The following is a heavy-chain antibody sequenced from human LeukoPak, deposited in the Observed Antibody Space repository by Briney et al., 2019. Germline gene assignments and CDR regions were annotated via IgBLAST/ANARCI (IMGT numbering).Heavy chain of an antibody. CDR1: RGSISSYY. D-gene: IGHD3-22*01. J-gene: IGHJ5*02. Sequence: PSETLSLTCIVSRGSISSYYWSWIRQPPGKGLEWIGYIYHGGSTNYNPSLKSRVTISGDTSKNKFFLNLSSVTAADTAMYYCARGRYYYDSSGYPYNWFDPWGQGTLVTVSP. V-gene: IGHV4-59*01. CDR2: IYHGGST. CDR3: ARGRYYYDSSGYPYNWFDP.